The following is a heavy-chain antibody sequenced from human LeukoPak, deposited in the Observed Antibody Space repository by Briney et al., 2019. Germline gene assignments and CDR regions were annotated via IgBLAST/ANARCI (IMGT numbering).Heavy chain of an antibody. V-gene: IGHV1-2*02. CDR3: ARDRVSHVRGILRGVFDY. J-gene: IGHJ4*02. D-gene: IGHD3-10*01. CDR2: INPNSGGT. CDR1: GYTFTGYY. Sequence: ASVKVSCKASGYTFTGYYMHWVRQAPGQGLEWMGWINPNSGGTNYAQKFQGRVTMTRDTSINTAYMDLSRLTPDDTAVYYCARDRVSHVRGILRGVFDYWGQGPLITVSS.